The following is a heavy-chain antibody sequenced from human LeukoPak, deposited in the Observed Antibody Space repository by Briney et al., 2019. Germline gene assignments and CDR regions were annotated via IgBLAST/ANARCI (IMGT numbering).Heavy chain of an antibody. J-gene: IGHJ4*02. Sequence: GGSLRLSCAASGFTFDDYAMHWVRQAPGKGLEWVSGISWNSGSIGYADSVKGRFTISRDNAKNSLYLQMNSLRAEDTAMYYCSRATRGYSGYDGSFAYWGQGTLVTVSS. CDR3: SRATRGYSGYDGSFAY. D-gene: IGHD5-12*01. CDR2: ISWNSGSI. V-gene: IGHV3-9*01. CDR1: GFTFDDYA.